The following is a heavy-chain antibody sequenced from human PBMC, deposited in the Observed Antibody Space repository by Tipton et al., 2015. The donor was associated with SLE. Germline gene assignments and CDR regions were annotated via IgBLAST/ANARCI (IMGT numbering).Heavy chain of an antibody. J-gene: IGHJ3*02. Sequence: SLRLSCSASGFTFSSYAMHWVRQAPGKGLEYVSAISSNGGSTYYADSVKGRFTISRDNSKNTLYLQMNSLRAEDTAVYYCAFTRVSSSWKGDAFDIWGQGTMVTVSS. CDR2: ISSNGGST. CDR3: AFTRVSSSWKGDAFDI. D-gene: IGHD6-13*01. CDR1: GFTFSSYA. V-gene: IGHV3-64*04.